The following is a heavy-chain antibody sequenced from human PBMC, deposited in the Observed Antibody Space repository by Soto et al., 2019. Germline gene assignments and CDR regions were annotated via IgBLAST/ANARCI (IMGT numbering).Heavy chain of an antibody. CDR3: VRESHGDY. V-gene: IGHV3-74*01. Sequence: EVQLVESGGGLVQPGGSLRLSCAASGFTFSNYWMHWVRQAPGKGLAWVARIDHDGSTDYAGSVRGRFTVSRDNAENMLYLQMNSLRDHDAALYYCVRESHGDYWGQGTLVTVSS. CDR1: GFTFSNYW. CDR2: IDHDGST. J-gene: IGHJ4*02.